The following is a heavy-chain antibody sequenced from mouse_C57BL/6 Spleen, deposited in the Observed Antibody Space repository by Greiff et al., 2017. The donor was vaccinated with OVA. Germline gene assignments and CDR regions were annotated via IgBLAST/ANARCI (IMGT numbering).Heavy chain of an antibody. D-gene: IGHD1-1*01. Sequence: QVQLQQPGAELVKPGASVKMSCKASGYTFTSYWITWVKQRPGQGLEWIGDIYPGSGSTNYNEKFKSKATLTVDTSSSTAYMQLSSLTSEDSAVDYCARTDYGSSYWYFDVWGTGTTVTVSS. V-gene: IGHV1-55*01. CDR3: ARTDYGSSYWYFDV. CDR2: IYPGSGST. J-gene: IGHJ1*03. CDR1: GYTFTSYW.